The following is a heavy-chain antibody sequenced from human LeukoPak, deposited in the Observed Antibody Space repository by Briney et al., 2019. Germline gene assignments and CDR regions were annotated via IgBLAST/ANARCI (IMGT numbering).Heavy chain of an antibody. CDR3: TRTTVTSDNYYYGMDV. D-gene: IGHD4-17*01. Sequence: PGGSLKLSCAASGFTFSGSAMHWVRQAFGKGLEWVGRIRSKANSYATAYAASVKGRFTISRDDSKNTAYLQMNSLKTEDTAVYYCTRTTVTSDNYYYGMDVWGQGTTVTVSS. CDR2: IRSKANSYAT. CDR1: GFTFSGSA. V-gene: IGHV3-73*01. J-gene: IGHJ6*02.